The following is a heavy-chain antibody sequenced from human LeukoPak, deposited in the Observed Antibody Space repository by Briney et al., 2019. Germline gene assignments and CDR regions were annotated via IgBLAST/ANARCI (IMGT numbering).Heavy chain of an antibody. CDR1: GFPFSRYS. Sequence: GGSLRLSCAASGFPFSRYSMNWVRQAPGKGLEWVSSITSSSGYIHYADSVKGRFTISRDNAKNSLYLQMNSLRAEDTAVYYCAREITSSSSFDSWGQGTLVTVSS. V-gene: IGHV3-21*01. CDR2: ITSSSGYI. J-gene: IGHJ4*02. D-gene: IGHD6-6*01. CDR3: AREITSSSSFDS.